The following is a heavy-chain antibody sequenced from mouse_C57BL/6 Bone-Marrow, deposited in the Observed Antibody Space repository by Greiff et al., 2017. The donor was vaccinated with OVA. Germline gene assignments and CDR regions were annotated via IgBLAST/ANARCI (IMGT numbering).Heavy chain of an antibody. Sequence: VQLQQPGAELVKPGASVKLSCKASGYTFTSYWMHWVKPRPGQGLEWIGMIHPNSGSTNYNEKFKSKATLTVDKSSSTAYMQLSSLTSEDSAVYYCARGDYYGSSGDYWGQGTTLTVSS. J-gene: IGHJ2*01. CDR1: GYTFTSYW. V-gene: IGHV1-64*01. CDR3: ARGDYYGSSGDY. D-gene: IGHD1-1*01. CDR2: IHPNSGST.